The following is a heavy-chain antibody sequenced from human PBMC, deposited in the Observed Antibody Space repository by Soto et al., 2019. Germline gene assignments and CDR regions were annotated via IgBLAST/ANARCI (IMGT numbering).Heavy chain of an antibody. CDR3: ACPPSSSRYYYGMDV. CDR1: GGTFSSYA. J-gene: IGHJ6*02. CDR2: IIPIFATA. V-gene: IGHV1-69*12. D-gene: IGHD6-13*01. Sequence: QVQLVQSGAEVKKPGSSVKVSCKASGGTFSSYAISWVRQAPGQGLEWMGGIIPIFATANYAQNFQGRVTITADESKTTAYMELGRLRFEDAAVYYCACPPSSSRYYYGMDVWGQGTTVTVSS.